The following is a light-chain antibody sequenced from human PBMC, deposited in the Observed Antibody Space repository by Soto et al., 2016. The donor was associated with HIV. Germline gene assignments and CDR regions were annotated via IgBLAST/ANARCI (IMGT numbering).Light chain of an antibody. V-gene: IGLV3-1*01. CDR2: QDS. J-gene: IGLJ2*01. Sequence: SFELSQPPSLSVSPGQTASITCSGENLGNKYVCWYQQKPGQSPVLVIHQDSERPSGIPERFSGSNSGNTATLTISGTQAMDEGDYYCQAWDTNTYVIFGRRDQTD. CDR1: NLGNKY. CDR3: QAWDTNTYVI.